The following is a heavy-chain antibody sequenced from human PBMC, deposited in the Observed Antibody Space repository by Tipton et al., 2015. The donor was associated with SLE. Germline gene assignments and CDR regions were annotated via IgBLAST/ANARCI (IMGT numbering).Heavy chain of an antibody. V-gene: IGHV3-30*02. CDR1: GFSFNNYG. D-gene: IGHD6-13*01. Sequence: GSLRLSCAASGFSFNNYGIHWVRQAPGKGLEWVALIRNDGTNKYYGDSVKGRFTISRDNSKNTMYLQMNSLRAEDTAVYYCAKDGGQQLVTWGQGTLVNVSS. CDR3: AKDGGQQLVT. J-gene: IGHJ5*02. CDR2: IRNDGTNK.